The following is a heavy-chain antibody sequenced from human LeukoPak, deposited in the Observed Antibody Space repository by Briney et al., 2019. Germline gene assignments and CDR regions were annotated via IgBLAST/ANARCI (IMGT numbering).Heavy chain of an antibody. V-gene: IGHV1-2*02. CDR1: GYTFTSYA. CDR2: INPNSGGT. J-gene: IGHJ6*03. CDR3: ARAHTGESSGWRYYYYYYMDV. Sequence: ASVKVSCKASGYTFTSYAMNWVRQAPGQGLEWMGWINPNSGGTNYAQKFQGRVTMTRDTSISTAYMELSRLRSDDTAVYYCARAHTGESSGWRYYYYYYMDVWGKGTTVTVSS. D-gene: IGHD6-19*01.